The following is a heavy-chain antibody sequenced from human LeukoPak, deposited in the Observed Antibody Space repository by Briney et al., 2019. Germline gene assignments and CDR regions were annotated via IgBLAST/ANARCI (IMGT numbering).Heavy chain of an antibody. J-gene: IGHJ4*02. Sequence: GGSLRLSCAASGFTFSNAWTSWVRQAPGKGLEWVGRIKSKTDGGTTDYAAPVKGRFTISRDDSKNTLYLQMNSLKTEDTAVYYCTTEYSRWILSKPFDYWGQGTLVTVSS. V-gene: IGHV3-15*01. CDR2: IKSKTDGGTT. CDR1: GFTFSNAW. CDR3: TTEYSRWILSKPFDY. D-gene: IGHD1-1*01.